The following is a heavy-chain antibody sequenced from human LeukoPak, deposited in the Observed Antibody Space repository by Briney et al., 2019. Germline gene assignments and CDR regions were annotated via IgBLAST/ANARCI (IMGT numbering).Heavy chain of an antibody. V-gene: IGHV4-34*01. J-gene: IGHJ5*02. D-gene: IGHD1-1*01. Sequence: SETLSLTCAVYGGSFSGYYWSWIRQPPGKGLEWIGEINHSGSTNYNPSLKSRVTISVDTSKNQFSLKLSSVTAADTAVYYCARQTAGFDPWGQETLVTVSS. CDR1: GGSFSGYY. CDR3: ARQTAGFDP. CDR2: INHSGST.